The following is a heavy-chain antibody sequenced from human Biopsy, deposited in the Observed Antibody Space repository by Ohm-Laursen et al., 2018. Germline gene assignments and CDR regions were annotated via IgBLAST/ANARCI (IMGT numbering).Heavy chain of an antibody. Sequence: SLRLSCAASGFPVSDYYMSWIRQAPGRGLEWVSDINSSGSTKYHAESVKGRFTISRDKAMNSVYLQMNNMRGEGTAVYYCARAVGIAAAPIDYWGQGTLVTVSS. V-gene: IGHV3-11*01. D-gene: IGHD2-15*01. CDR3: ARAVGIAAAPIDY. J-gene: IGHJ4*02. CDR2: INSSGSTK. CDR1: GFPVSDYY.